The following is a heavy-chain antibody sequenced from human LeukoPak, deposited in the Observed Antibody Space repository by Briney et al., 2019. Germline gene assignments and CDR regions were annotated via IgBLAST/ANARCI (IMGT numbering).Heavy chain of an antibody. V-gene: IGHV1-8*01. CDR2: MNPNSGNT. J-gene: IGHJ6*03. CDR1: GYTFTSYD. Sequence: ASVKGSCKASGYTFTSYDINWVRQATGQGLEWMGWMNPNSGNTGYAQKFQGRVTMTRNTSISTAHMELSSLRSEDTAVYYCARGFVEGLYYYYYYMDVWGKGTTVTVSS. CDR3: ARGFVEGLYYYYYYMDV.